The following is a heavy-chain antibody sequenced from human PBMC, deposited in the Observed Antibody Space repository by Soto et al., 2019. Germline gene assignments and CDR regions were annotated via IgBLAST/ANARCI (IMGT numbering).Heavy chain of an antibody. J-gene: IGHJ4*01. Sequence: PSETLSLTCTVSGGSISSADYYWTWFRQPPGKGLEWIGYIYHTGSADYNPSLKSRLTISIDTSRDQFSLKLSSVTAADTAVYYCATHPYYDFHSGDYVDYWGHGTLVTVSS. CDR3: ATHPYYDFHSGDYVDY. CDR2: IYHTGSA. D-gene: IGHD3-3*01. V-gene: IGHV4-30-4*01. CDR1: GGSISSADYY.